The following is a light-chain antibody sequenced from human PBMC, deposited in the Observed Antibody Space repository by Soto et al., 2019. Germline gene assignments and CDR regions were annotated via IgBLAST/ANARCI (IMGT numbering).Light chain of an antibody. CDR2: GTS. Sequence: EIVLTQSPGTLSLSPGERSTLSCRASQSVSSSYLAWYQQKPGQAPRLLIYGTSSRATAIPDRFSGSGSGTDFNLTISRLEPEDFAVYYCQQYGSPSWTFGQGTKVEIK. CDR1: QSVSSSY. CDR3: QQYGSPSWT. V-gene: IGKV3-20*01. J-gene: IGKJ1*01.